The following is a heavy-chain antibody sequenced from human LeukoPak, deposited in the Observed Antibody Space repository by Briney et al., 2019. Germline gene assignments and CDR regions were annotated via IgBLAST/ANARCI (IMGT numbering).Heavy chain of an antibody. V-gene: IGHV1-2*02. CDR1: GYTFTSYG. D-gene: IGHD2-15*01. Sequence: ASVKVSCKASGYTFTSYGISWVRQAPGQGLEWMGWINPNSGGTNYAQKFQGRVTMTRDTSISTAYMELSRLRSDDTAVYYCARGPLEYCSGGTCYSGRNWFDPWGQGTLVTVSS. J-gene: IGHJ5*02. CDR2: INPNSGGT. CDR3: ARGPLEYCSGGTCYSGRNWFDP.